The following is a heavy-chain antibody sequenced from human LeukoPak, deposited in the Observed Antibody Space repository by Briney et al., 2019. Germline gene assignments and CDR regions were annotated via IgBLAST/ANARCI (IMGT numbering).Heavy chain of an antibody. D-gene: IGHD3-22*01. CDR3: ARVSDYYDSSGYYMIFDY. J-gene: IGHJ4*02. Sequence: SVKVSCKASGGTFSSYAISWVRQAPGQGLEWMGGIVPIFGTVNYAQKFQGRVTITADESTSTAYMELSSLRSEDTAVYYCARVSDYYDSSGYYMIFDYWGQGTLVTVSS. CDR1: GGTFSSYA. V-gene: IGHV1-69*01. CDR2: IVPIFGTV.